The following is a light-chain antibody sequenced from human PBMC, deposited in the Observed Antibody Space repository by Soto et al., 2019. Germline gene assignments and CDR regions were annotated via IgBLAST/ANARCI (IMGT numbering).Light chain of an antibody. CDR3: QSADNSGVV. CDR2: KDT. V-gene: IGLV3-25*02. J-gene: IGLJ2*01. Sequence: SYELTQTPSVSVSPGQTATITCSGDELPKQFVFWYQQKPGQAPVLVIQKDTERPSGIPERFSGSTSGTLVTLTISGVQAEDEADYYCQSADNSGVVFGGGTQLTVL. CDR1: ELPKQF.